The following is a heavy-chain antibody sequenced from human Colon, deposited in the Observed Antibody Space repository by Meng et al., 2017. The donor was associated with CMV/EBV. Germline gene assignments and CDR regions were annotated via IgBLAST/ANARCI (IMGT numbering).Heavy chain of an antibody. J-gene: IGHJ6*02. CDR3: ARDRGYCGRRSCGMDV. Sequence: ASVKVSCKASGYTFTGYYMLWVRQAPGRGLEWMGWINPHNGDTYYPQKFQGRVTMTRDTSISTVYMELSRLRSDDTAVYYCARDRGYCGRRSCGMDVWGQGTTVTVSS. D-gene: IGHD2-2*01. CDR1: GYTFTGYY. V-gene: IGHV1-2*02. CDR2: INPHNGDT.